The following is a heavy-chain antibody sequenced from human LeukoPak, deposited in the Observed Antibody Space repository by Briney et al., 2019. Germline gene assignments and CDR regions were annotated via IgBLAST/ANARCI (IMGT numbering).Heavy chain of an antibody. CDR2: IYYSGST. V-gene: IGHV4-39*01. J-gene: IGHJ6*03. CDR3: ASSRGGDIVVVVAATYYMDV. Sequence: SETLSLTCTVSGGSISSSSYYWGWIRQPPGKGLEWIGSIYYSGSTYYNPSLKSRVTISVDTSKNQFSLKLISVTAADTAVYYCASSRGGDIVVVVAATYYMDVWGKGTTVTVSS. D-gene: IGHD2-15*01. CDR1: GGSISSSSYY.